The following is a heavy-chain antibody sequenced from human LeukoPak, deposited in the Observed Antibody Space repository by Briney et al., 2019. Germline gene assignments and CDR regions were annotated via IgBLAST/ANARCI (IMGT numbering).Heavy chain of an antibody. V-gene: IGHV4-38-2*01. J-gene: IGHJ4*02. CDR2: IYHSGST. Sequence: GSLRLSCAASGFTFTSYAMNWVRQAPGKGLEWIGSIYHSGSTYYNPSLKSRVTISVDTSKNQFSLKLSSVTAADTAVYYCARVVGIAAAGRKLYYFDYWGQGTLVTVSS. CDR3: ARVVGIAAAGRKLYYFDY. D-gene: IGHD6-13*01. CDR1: GFTFTSYA.